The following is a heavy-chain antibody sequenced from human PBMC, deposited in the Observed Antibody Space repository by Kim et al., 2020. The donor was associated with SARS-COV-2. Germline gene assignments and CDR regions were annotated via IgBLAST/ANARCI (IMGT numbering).Heavy chain of an antibody. CDR1: GFTFSDYY. CDR2: IGSSGSPI. CDR3: ARTYRPGYYYRMDV. V-gene: IGHV3-11*01. D-gene: IGHD4-4*01. J-gene: IGHJ6*02. Sequence: GGSLRLSCAASGFTFSDYYMSWVRQAPGKGLEWVSYIGSSGSPIYYSDSVKGRFTISRDNANNSLYLQMNSLRAEDAALYYCARTYRPGYYYRMDVWARG.